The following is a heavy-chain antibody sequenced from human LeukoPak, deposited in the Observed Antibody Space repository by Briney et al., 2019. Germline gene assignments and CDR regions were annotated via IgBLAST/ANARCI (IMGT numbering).Heavy chain of an antibody. J-gene: IGHJ4*02. CDR1: GYTFANYG. CDR3: ARDGAAAGRTFDY. Sequence: ASVKVSCKASGYTFANYGISWVRQAPGQGLEWVGWISAYNGNTNSAQKLRGRVTMTTDTSTSTAYMELRSPRSDDTALYYCARDGAAAGRTFDYWGQGTLVTVSS. D-gene: IGHD6-13*01. CDR2: ISAYNGNT. V-gene: IGHV1-18*01.